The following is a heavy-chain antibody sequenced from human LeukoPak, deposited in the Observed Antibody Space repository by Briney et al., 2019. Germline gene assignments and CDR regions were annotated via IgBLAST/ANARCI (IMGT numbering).Heavy chain of an antibody. CDR3: ATGARGPDPFDY. V-gene: IGHV1-24*01. J-gene: IGHJ4*02. Sequence: GASVKVSCKVSGYTLTELSMHWERQAPGKGLEWMGGFDPEDGETIYAQKFQGRVTMTEDTSTDTAYMELSSLRSEDTAVYYCATGARGPDPFDYWGQGTLVTVSS. CDR1: GYTLTELS. CDR2: FDPEDGET.